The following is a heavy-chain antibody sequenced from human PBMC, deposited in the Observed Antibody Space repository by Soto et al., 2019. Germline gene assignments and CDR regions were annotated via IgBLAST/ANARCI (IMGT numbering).Heavy chain of an antibody. J-gene: IGHJ6*03. CDR1: GGTFSSST. D-gene: IGHD3-10*01. CDR3: ARVRGSGREYYYYYMDV. V-gene: IGHV1-69*02. CDR2: IIPILGIA. Sequence: SVKVSCKASGGTFSSSTISWVRQAPGQGLEWMGRIIPILGIANYAQKFQGRVTITADKSTGSAHMELCSLRSVDTGVYYCARVRGSGREYYYYYMDVWGKGTKVTVSS.